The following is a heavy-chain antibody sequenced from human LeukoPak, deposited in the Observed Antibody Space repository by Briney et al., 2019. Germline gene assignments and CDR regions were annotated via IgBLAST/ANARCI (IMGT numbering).Heavy chain of an antibody. Sequence: PSETLSLTCTVSGGSISSYYWSWIRQPPGKGLEWIGYVDYSGRSKYSPSLKSRVTISVDTSKYQFSLDLTSVTAADTAVYYCATNIPTPTTSPPLGYWGQGTLVTVSS. V-gene: IGHV4-59*08. CDR1: GGSISSYY. J-gene: IGHJ4*02. CDR2: VDYSGRS. CDR3: ATNIPTPTTSPPLGY. D-gene: IGHD1-26*01.